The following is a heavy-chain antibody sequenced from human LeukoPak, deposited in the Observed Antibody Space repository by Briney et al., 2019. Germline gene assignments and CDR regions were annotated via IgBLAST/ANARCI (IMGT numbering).Heavy chain of an antibody. Sequence: ASVKFSCKASGYTFTSYYMHCVRQAPGQGLEWMGIINPSGGSTSYAQKFQGRVTMTRDTSTSTVYMELSSLRSEDTAVYYCARRGAVGVDYWGQGTLVTASS. V-gene: IGHV1-46*01. CDR1: GYTFTSYY. CDR2: INPSGGST. D-gene: IGHD2-2*01. J-gene: IGHJ4*02. CDR3: ARRGAVGVDY.